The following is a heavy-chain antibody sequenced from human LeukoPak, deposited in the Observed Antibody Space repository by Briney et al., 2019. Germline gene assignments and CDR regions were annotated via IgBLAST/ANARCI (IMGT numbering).Heavy chain of an antibody. CDR1: GGSISGYY. J-gene: IGHJ4*02. CDR2: IYTSGST. Sequence: SETLSLTCTVSGGSISGYYWSWIRQPAGKGLEWIGRIYTSGSTNYNPSLKSRVTMSVDTSKNQFSLKLSSVTAADTAVYYCARHTMVRGVPTYYFDYWGQGTLVTVSS. CDR3: ARHTMVRGVPTYYFDY. V-gene: IGHV4-4*07. D-gene: IGHD3-10*01.